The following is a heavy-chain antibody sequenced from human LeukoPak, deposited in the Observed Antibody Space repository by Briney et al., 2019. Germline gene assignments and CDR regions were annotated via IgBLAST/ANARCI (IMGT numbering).Heavy chain of an antibody. V-gene: IGHV3-23*01. CDR2: ISADGDGP. J-gene: IGHJ4*02. CDR1: GFTFSSHA. CDR3: ARTFNGFDPTFDY. Sequence: GGSLRLSCAASGFTFSSHAMNWVRQVPGKGLVWVSTISADGDGPHYADSVKGRFTISRDNSKNTLFLQMNSLRDEDTAVYFCARTFNGFDPTFDYWGQGTLVTVSS. D-gene: IGHD6-25*01.